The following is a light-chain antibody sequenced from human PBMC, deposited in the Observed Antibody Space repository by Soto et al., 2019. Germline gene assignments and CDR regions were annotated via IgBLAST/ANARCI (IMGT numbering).Light chain of an antibody. J-gene: IGKJ2*01. CDR3: QQYSSSPYT. CDR2: GAS. V-gene: IGKV3-20*01. Sequence: EIVLTQSPGTLSLSPGERATLSCRASQIVSSNYLAWYQQQPGQAPSLLIYGASSRATGIPDRFSGSGSGTDFTLTISRLETEDFAVYYCQQYSSSPYTFGQGTKLEIK. CDR1: QIVSSNY.